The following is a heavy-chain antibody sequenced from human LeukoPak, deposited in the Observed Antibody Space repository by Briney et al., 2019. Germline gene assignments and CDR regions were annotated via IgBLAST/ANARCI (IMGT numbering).Heavy chain of an antibody. CDR1: GFTFSSYG. J-gene: IGHJ1*01. CDR3: ARGDGYNDAEYLQH. D-gene: IGHD5-24*01. Sequence: GRSLRLSRAASGFTFSSYGMHWVRQAPGKGLERVAVIWYDGSNKYYGDSVKGRFTISRDNSKKTLYLQMNSLRVEDTAVYYCARGDGYNDAEYLQHWGQGTLVTVS. V-gene: IGHV3-33*01. CDR2: IWYDGSNK.